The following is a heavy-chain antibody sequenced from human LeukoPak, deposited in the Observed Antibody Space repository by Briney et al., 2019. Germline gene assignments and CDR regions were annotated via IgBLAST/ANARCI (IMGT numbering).Heavy chain of an antibody. D-gene: IGHD3-9*01. V-gene: IGHV3-30-3*01. CDR1: GFTLGSYA. CDR2: ISYDGSNK. CDR3: ARSGYFDWKAPYY. J-gene: IGHJ4*02. Sequence: GGSRRPSVAASGFTLGSYAMHWFRQAPGKGLKWVPFISYDGSNKYYADSVKGRFTISRDNSKNTLYLQMNSLRAEDTAVYYCARSGYFDWKAPYYWGQGTLVTVSS.